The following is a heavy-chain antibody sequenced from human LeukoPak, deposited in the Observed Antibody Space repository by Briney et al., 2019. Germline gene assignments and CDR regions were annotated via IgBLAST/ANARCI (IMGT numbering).Heavy chain of an antibody. Sequence: GESLRFSCAASGLFFSTYGMRWVRQAPGKGLEWVSSISGSGGTTFYADSVKGRFTISRDSSKNTLYLQMNSLRAEDTAAYYCANAGPGYNSGSNYYYGMDVWGQGTTVTVSS. D-gene: IGHD6-19*01. CDR3: ANAGPGYNSGSNYYYGMDV. CDR2: ISGSGGTT. CDR1: GLFFSTYG. J-gene: IGHJ6*02. V-gene: IGHV3-23*01.